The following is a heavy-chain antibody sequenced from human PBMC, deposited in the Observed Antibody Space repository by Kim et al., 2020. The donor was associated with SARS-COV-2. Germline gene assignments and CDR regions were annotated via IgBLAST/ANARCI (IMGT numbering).Heavy chain of an antibody. CDR3: ASALGH. Sequence: YTSGRTNYNPSLQSRVTMSVDMSKTQFSLKLSSVTAADTAVYYCASALGHWGQGTLVTVSS. J-gene: IGHJ4*02. V-gene: IGHV4-4*07. CDR2: YTSGRT. D-gene: IGHD3-16*02.